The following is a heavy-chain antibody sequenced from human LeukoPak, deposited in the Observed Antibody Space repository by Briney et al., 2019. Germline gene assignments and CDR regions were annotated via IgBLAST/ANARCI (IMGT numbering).Heavy chain of an antibody. CDR1: GFTFSSYW. Sequence: GGSLRLSCAASGFTFSSYWMSWVRQAPGKGLEWVANIKQDGSEKYYVDSVNGRFTISRDNAKNSLYLQMNSLRAEDTAVYYCARIVHITIFGVVKGNWFDPWGQGTLVTVSS. J-gene: IGHJ5*02. D-gene: IGHD3-3*01. CDR3: ARIVHITIFGVVKGNWFDP. CDR2: IKQDGSEK. V-gene: IGHV3-7*01.